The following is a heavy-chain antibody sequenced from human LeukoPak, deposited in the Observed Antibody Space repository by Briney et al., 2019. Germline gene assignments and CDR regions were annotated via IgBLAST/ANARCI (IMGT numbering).Heavy chain of an antibody. CDR3: AKPISGGLAVTADWFDP. D-gene: IGHD6-19*01. J-gene: IGHJ5*01. V-gene: IGHV3-23*01. CDR2: INANSGTR. CDR1: GFASSFFA. Sequence: GGSLRLSCEASGFASSFFAMSWLRQPPGKGLEWVSTINANSGTRAYAASVRGRFTISRDNSKNTVYLQLNSLRAEDTAVYYCAKPISGGLAVTADWFDPWGQGTLVVVSS.